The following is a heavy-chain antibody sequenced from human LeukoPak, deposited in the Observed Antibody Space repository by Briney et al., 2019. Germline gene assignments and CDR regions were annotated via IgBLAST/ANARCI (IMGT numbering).Heavy chain of an antibody. CDR1: GFTFSSYA. V-gene: IGHV3-23*01. CDR2: ICSNDNNT. J-gene: IGHJ3*02. CDR3: ARGASDAFDI. Sequence: GGSLRLSCAASGFTFSSYAMNWVRQAPGKGLEWVSAICSNDNNTYYANSVKGRFTISRDNSKNTLSLQLNSLRAEDMAVYYCARGASDAFDIWGQGTMVTVSS.